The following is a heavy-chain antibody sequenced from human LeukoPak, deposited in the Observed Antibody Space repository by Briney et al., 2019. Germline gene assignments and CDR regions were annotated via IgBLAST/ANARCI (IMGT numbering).Heavy chain of an antibody. J-gene: IGHJ5*02. D-gene: IGHD3-3*01. V-gene: IGHV3-7*01. CDR2: IKEDGSEK. Sequence: GGSLRLSCAASGFTFSNYWMSWVRQAPGKRLEWVANIKEDGSEKHYVDSMKGRFTISRDNDKNLLYLQMNSLRAEDTGVYYCARDPHAPTIFGVFDPWGQGTLVTVSS. CDR1: GFTFSNYW. CDR3: ARDPHAPTIFGVFDP.